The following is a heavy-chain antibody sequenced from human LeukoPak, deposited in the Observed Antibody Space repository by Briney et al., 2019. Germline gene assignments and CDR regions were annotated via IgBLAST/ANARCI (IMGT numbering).Heavy chain of an antibody. V-gene: IGHV3-30*18. D-gene: IGHD2-2*01. CDR2: ISYDGSNK. Sequence: GGSLRLSCAASGFTFSSYGMHWVGQAPGKGLEWVAVISYDGSNKYYADSVKGRFTISRDNSKNTLYLQMNSLRAEDTAVYYCAKDPYCSSTSCAIDNYYGMDVWGKGTTVTVSS. CDR3: AKDPYCSSTSCAIDNYYGMDV. CDR1: GFTFSSYG. J-gene: IGHJ6*04.